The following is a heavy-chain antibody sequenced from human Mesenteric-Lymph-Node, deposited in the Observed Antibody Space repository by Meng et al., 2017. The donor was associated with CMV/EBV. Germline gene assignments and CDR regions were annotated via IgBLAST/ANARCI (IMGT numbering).Heavy chain of an antibody. J-gene: IGHJ4*02. CDR2: IYHSGST. CDR1: GGSISSSSW. D-gene: IGHD3-10*01. Sequence: CAVSGGSISSSSWWSWVRQPPGKGLDWIGEIYHSGSTNYNPSLKSRVTISVDKSKNQFSLKLSSVTAADTAVYYCARDPGYGVRGVTYWGQGTLVTVSS. V-gene: IGHV4-4*02. CDR3: ARDPGYGVRGVTY.